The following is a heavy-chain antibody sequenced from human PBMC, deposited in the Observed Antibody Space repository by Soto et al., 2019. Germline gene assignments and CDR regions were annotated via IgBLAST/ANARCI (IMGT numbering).Heavy chain of an antibody. J-gene: IGHJ4*02. Sequence: GGSLRVSCAASGFTFSSYAMSWVRQAPGKGLEWVSAISGSGGSTYYADSVKGRFTISRDNSKNTLYLQMNSLRAEDTAVYYCAKAHRGLAVAGTLDYWGQGTLVTVSS. V-gene: IGHV3-23*01. CDR2: ISGSGGST. CDR3: AKAHRGLAVAGTLDY. CDR1: GFTFSSYA. D-gene: IGHD6-19*01.